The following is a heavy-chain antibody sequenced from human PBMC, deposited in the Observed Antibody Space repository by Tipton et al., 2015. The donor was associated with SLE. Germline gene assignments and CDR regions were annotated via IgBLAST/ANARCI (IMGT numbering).Heavy chain of an antibody. J-gene: IGHJ4*02. CDR3: ARDSRDGYNTYYFDY. D-gene: IGHD5-24*01. CDR2: ISNSETT. Sequence: TLSLPCTVSGGSISSHYWSWIRQAPGKGLEWIGYISNSETTNYNPSLKSRVTISADTSKNQFSLKLSSVTAADTAVYYCARDSRDGYNTYYFDYWGQGTLVTVSS. CDR1: GGSISSHY. V-gene: IGHV4-59*11.